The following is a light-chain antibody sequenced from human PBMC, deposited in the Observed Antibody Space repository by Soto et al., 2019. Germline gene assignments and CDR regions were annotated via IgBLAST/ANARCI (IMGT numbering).Light chain of an antibody. J-gene: IGKJ4*01. V-gene: IGKV1-39*01. Sequence: DIRMTQSPSSLSASVGDRVTITCRARQSITTYLNWYRQKPGKAPKLLIYAASSLQSGVPSRFSGSGSETEFTLSISSLQPEDFATYFCQQIYSAPLTFGGGTKVEIK. CDR2: AAS. CDR1: QSITTY. CDR3: QQIYSAPLT.